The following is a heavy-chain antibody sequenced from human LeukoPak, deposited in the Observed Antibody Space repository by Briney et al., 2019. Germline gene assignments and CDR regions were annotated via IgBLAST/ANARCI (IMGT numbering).Heavy chain of an antibody. J-gene: IGHJ2*01. V-gene: IGHV4-39*07. CDR2: INHSGST. CDR1: GGSISSSSYY. Sequence: NPSETLSLTCTVSGGSISSSSYYWSWIRQPPGKGLEWIGEINHSGSTNYNPSLKSRVTISVDTSKNQFSLKLSSVTAADTAVYYCARRRYFDLWGRGTLVTVSS. CDR3: ARRRYFDL.